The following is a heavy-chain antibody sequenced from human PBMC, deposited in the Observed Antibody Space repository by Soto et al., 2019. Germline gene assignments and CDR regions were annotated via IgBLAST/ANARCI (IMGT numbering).Heavy chain of an antibody. CDR2: INPSGGST. V-gene: IGHV1-46*01. CDR1: GYTFTSYY. CDR3: ARDGGSGTRRGGYYYGMDV. Sequence: ASVKVSCKASGYTFTSYYMHWVRQAPGQGLEWMGIINPSGGSTSYAQKFQGRVTMTRDTSTSTVYMELSSLRSEDTAVYYCARDGGSGTRRGGYYYGMDVWGQGTTVTVSS. D-gene: IGHD3-10*01. J-gene: IGHJ6*02.